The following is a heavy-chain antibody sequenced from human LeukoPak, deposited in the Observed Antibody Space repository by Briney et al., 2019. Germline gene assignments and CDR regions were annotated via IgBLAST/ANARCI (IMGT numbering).Heavy chain of an antibody. CDR1: GGSIGSGGYY. CDR2: IYHSGST. V-gene: IGHV4-30-2*01. D-gene: IGHD4-17*01. CDR3: ARDYGDQSYP. J-gene: IGHJ5*02. Sequence: SETLSLTCTVSGGSIGSGGYYWSWIRQPPGKGLEWIGYIYHSGSTYYNPSLKSRVTISVDRSKNQFSLKLSSVTAADTAVYYCARDYGDQSYPWGQGTLVTVSS.